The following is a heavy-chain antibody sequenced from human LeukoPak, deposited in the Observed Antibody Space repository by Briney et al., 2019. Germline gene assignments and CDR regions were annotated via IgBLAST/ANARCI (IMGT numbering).Heavy chain of an antibody. Sequence: SQTLSLTCAISADSVCSNSDAWNWISQAPARGLEWLGRTYYRSKWYNDYAVSVKSRITINPDTSKNQFSLQLNSVTPEDTAVYYCALMVQGVVRYWGQGTLVTVSS. J-gene: IGHJ4*02. CDR3: ALMVQGVVRY. V-gene: IGHV6-1*01. CDR2: TYYRSKWYN. CDR1: ADSVCSNSDA. D-gene: IGHD3-10*01.